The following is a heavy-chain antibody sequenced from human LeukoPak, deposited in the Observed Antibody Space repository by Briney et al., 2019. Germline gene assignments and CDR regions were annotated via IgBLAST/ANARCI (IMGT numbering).Heavy chain of an antibody. Sequence: NASETLSLTCAVDGGSFSGYGWSWIRQPPGKGREWIGEINHSGSTNYNPSLKSRVTISVDTSKNQFSLKLSSVTAADTAVYYCARAPPGDYSDSSGYHTWGQGTLVTVSS. CDR2: INHSGST. CDR1: GGSFSGYG. D-gene: IGHD3-22*01. V-gene: IGHV4-34*01. CDR3: ARAPPGDYSDSSGYHT. J-gene: IGHJ5*02.